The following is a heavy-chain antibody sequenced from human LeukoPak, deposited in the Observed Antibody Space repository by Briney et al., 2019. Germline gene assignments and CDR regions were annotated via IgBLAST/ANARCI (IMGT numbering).Heavy chain of an antibody. CDR3: ARQGHYSDYAWYYFDY. Sequence: GGSLRLSCAASGFTFSTNYMSWVRQAPGKGLEWVSVIYTSGSTYYAGSVKGRFTISRDTSKNTLYLQMNSLRAEDTALYYCARQGHYSDYAWYYFDYWGQGTLVTVSS. D-gene: IGHD4-11*01. J-gene: IGHJ4*02. CDR2: IYTSGST. CDR1: GFTFSTNY. V-gene: IGHV3-53*01.